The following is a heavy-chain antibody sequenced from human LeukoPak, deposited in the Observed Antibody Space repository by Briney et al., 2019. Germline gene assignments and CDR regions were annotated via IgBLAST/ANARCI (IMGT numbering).Heavy chain of an antibody. V-gene: IGHV3-30*02. CDR1: GFTFSSYG. D-gene: IGHD2-2*01. J-gene: IGHJ4*02. CDR2: IRNDGSNK. Sequence: GGSLRLSCAASGFTFSSYGMHWVRQAPGKGLEWVASIRNDGSNKDYADSVKGRLTISRDNTKNTLYLQMNSLRSEDTAVYYCAKGEGIVVVPAAVPNWGQGTLVTVSS. CDR3: AKGEGIVVVPAAVPN.